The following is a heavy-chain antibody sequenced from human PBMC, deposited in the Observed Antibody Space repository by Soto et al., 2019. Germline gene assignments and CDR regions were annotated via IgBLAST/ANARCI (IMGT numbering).Heavy chain of an antibody. D-gene: IGHD4-17*01. J-gene: IGHJ6*02. V-gene: IGHV3-30-3*01. CDR1: GFTFSSYA. CDR2: ISYDGSNK. Sequence: QVQLVESGGGVVQPGRSLRLSCAASGFTFSSYAMHWVRQAPGKGLEWVAVISYDGSNKYYADSVKGRFTISRDNSKNTLYLQMNSLRAEDTAVYYCARDRGDYGAEDYYYGMDVWGQGTTVTVSS. CDR3: ARDRGDYGAEDYYYGMDV.